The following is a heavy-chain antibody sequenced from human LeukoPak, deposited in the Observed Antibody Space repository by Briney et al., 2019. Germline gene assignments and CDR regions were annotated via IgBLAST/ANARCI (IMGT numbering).Heavy chain of an antibody. J-gene: IGHJ4*02. Sequence: SETLSLTRTVSGGSIRSSYWRWIRQPPGKGLEWIGSIYYSGSTYYNPSLKSRVTISVDTSKNQFSLKLSSVTAADTAVYYCARRPGVYDSSGYYYVLPVDYWGQGTLVTVSS. CDR1: GGSIRSSY. CDR2: IYYSGST. V-gene: IGHV4-59*05. D-gene: IGHD3-22*01. CDR3: ARRPGVYDSSGYYYVLPVDY.